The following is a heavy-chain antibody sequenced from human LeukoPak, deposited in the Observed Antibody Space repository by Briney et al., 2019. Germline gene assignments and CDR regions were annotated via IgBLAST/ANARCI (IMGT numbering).Heavy chain of an antibody. CDR1: GYTFTDYY. CDR3: AREGPIVGATHLVNY. J-gene: IGHJ4*02. Sequence: GASVKVSCKAYGYTFTDYYMHWVRQAPGQGVERMGWINPNSGGTNYAQKFQGRVTMTRDTSISTAYMELSRLRSDDTAVYYCAREGPIVGATHLVNYWGQGTLVTVSS. V-gene: IGHV1-2*02. CDR2: INPNSGGT. D-gene: IGHD1-26*01.